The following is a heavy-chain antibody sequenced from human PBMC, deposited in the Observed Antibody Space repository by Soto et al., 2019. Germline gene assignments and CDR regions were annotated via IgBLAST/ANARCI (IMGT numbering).Heavy chain of an antibody. CDR1: GASISSYY. CDR3: ARGGRSAYYYYMAV. V-gene: IGHV4-59*01. J-gene: IGHJ6*03. Sequence: SETLSLTCTVSGASISSYYWSWIRQPPGKGLQWIGYIYYSGSTNYNPSLESRVTISVDTSKNQFSLKLSSVTAADTAVYYCARGGRSAYYYYMAVWGKGTTVTVSS. CDR2: IYYSGST.